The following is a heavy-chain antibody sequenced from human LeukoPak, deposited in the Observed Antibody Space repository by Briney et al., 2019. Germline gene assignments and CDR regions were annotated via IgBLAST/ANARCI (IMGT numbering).Heavy chain of an antibody. CDR1: VFTFSRHE. J-gene: IGHJ4*02. CDR2: ISSSGSTI. D-gene: IGHD6-19*01. V-gene: IGHV3-48*03. Sequence: GGSLRLSCAASVFTFSRHEMNLVRQAPGKGLEGVSYISSSGSTINYADSVKGRFTISRDNAKSSMYLQTSSLRVEDTAVYYCASHPSFPGYSSGWPNLQYFDYWGQGTLVTVSS. CDR3: ASHPSFPGYSSGWPNLQYFDY.